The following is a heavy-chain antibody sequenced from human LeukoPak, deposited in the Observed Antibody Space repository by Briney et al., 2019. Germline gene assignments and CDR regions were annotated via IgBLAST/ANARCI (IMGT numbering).Heavy chain of an antibody. D-gene: IGHD4-23*01. J-gene: IGHJ5*02. CDR1: GFTFSTYT. CDR3: AKSVTADP. Sequence: SGGSLRLSCAASGFTFSTYTMNWVRQAPGKGLEWVSGIYGSGGASFYADSVKGRFTISRDNSQNTVFLQMDSLRAEDTAVYYCAKSVTADPWGQGTLVTVSS. CDR2: IYGSGGAS. V-gene: IGHV3-23*01.